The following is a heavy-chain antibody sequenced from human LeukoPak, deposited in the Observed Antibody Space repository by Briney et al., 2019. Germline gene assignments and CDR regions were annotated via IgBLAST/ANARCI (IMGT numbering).Heavy chain of an antibody. D-gene: IGHD6-19*01. V-gene: IGHV5-51*01. Sequence: GVSLKISCKASGYSFTNYWIGWVRQMPGKGLEWMGIIFPGDSHTRYSPSFQGQVTISADRSIGTAYLQWSSLKASDTAIYYCARQGSSGHPPKFWGQGTQVTVSS. J-gene: IGHJ4*02. CDR1: GYSFTNYW. CDR2: IFPGDSHT. CDR3: ARQGSSGHPPKF.